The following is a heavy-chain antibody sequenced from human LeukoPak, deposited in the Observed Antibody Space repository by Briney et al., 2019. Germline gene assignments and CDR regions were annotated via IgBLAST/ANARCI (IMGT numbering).Heavy chain of an antibody. D-gene: IGHD6-13*01. CDR3: ATQAAAGSASIDY. CDR1: GYTLTELS. CDR2: FDPEDGET. V-gene: IGHV1-24*01. Sequence: ASVKVSCKVSGYTLTELSMHWVRQAPGKGLEWMGGFDPEDGETIYAQKFPGRVTMTEDTSTDTAYMELSSLRSEDTAVYYCATQAAAGSASIDYWGQGTLVTVSS. J-gene: IGHJ4*02.